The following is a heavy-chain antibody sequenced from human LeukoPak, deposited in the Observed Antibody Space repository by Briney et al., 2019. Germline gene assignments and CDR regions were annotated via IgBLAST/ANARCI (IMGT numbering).Heavy chain of an antibody. D-gene: IGHD4-11*01. J-gene: IGHJ4*02. V-gene: IGHV3-33*04. Sequence: GGALRLSCAASRFTFRSYGMHWVRQAPGQGLEWVAVIWYDGSDKYYAASVKCRFTVSRDNSKNMLYLQMDSLRAEDTAVYYCAREKVTTTRSFFYYWGQGTLVTVSS. CDR1: RFTFRSYG. CDR3: AREKVTTTRSFFYY. CDR2: IWYDGSDK.